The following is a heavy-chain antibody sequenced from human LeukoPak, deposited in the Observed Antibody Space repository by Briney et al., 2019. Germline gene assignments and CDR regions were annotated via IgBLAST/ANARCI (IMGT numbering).Heavy chain of an antibody. CDR3: ARPMGSSWESDY. J-gene: IGHJ4*02. CDR2: IYYSGST. V-gene: IGHV4-59*01. D-gene: IGHD6-13*01. CDR1: GGSISSYY. Sequence: SETLSLTCTVSGGSISSYYWSWIRQPPGKGLEWIGYIYYSGSTTYNPSLKSRVTMSVDTSKNQFSLKLSSVTAADTAVYYCARPMGSSWESDYWGQGTLVTVSS.